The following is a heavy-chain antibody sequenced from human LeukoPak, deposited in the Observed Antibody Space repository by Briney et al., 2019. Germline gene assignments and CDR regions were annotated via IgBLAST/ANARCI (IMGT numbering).Heavy chain of an antibody. CDR1: GGSISSYY. J-gene: IGHJ4*02. Sequence: SETLSLTCTVSGGSISSYYWSWIRQPPGKGLEWIGYIYYSGSTNYNPSLKSRVTISVDTSKNQFSLKLSSVTAADTAVYYCASAVGYYDFWSGYYSAYYFDYWGQGTLVTVSS. CDR3: ASAVGYYDFWSGYYSAYYFDY. CDR2: IYYSGST. V-gene: IGHV4-59*01. D-gene: IGHD3-3*01.